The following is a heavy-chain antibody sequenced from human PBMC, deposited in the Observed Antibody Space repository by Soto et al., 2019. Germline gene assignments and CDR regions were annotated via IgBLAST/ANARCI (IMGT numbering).Heavy chain of an antibody. CDR2: MNPNSGNT. CDR3: ARGPRLGVPAAIRRQLGQRRPDFDY. D-gene: IGHD2-2*02. Sequence: QVQLVQSGAEVKKPGASVKVSCKASGYTFTSYDINWVRQATGQGLEWMGWMNPNSGNTGYAQKFQGRVTMTRNTSIRTAYMELSSLRSEDTAVYYCARGPRLGVPAAIRRQLGQRRPDFDYWGQGTLVTVSS. V-gene: IGHV1-8*01. CDR1: GYTFTSYD. J-gene: IGHJ4*02.